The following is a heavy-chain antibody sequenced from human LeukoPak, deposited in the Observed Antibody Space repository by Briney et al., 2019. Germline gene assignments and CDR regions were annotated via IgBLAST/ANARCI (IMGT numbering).Heavy chain of an antibody. J-gene: IGHJ4*02. CDR2: ISAYNGNT. Sequence: GASVKVSCKASVYTFTSYGISWVRQAPGQGLEWMGWISAYNGNTNYAQKLQGRVTMTTDTSTSTAYMGLRSLRSDDTAVYYCARVGYSSGWYSGKDYWGQGTLVTVSS. CDR1: VYTFTSYG. V-gene: IGHV1-18*01. D-gene: IGHD6-19*01. CDR3: ARVGYSSGWYSGKDY.